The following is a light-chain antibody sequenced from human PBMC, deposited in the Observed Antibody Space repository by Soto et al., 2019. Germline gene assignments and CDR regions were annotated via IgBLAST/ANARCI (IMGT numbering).Light chain of an antibody. CDR3: QQLNYWPRIT. CDR1: QIFGTD. J-gene: IGKJ5*01. CDR2: GAS. V-gene: IGKV3-15*01. Sequence: EIVLTQSPGTLSVSPGERATLSCRASQIFGTDLAWYQQRPGQAPRLLVYGASTRASGIPPRFSGSGSGTDFTLTISSLQSEDFAVYYCQQLNYWPRITFGQGTRQEIK.